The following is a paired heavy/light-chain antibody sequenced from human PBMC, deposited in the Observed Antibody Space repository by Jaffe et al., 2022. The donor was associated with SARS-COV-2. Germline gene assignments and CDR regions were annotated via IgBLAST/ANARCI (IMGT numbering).Light chain of an antibody. V-gene: IGLV1-44*01. CDR3: AAWDDSLDGLV. Sequence: QSVLTQPLSVSGTPGQRVSISCSGSSSNIGSNFVNWYQQFPGTAPKLLFYSTHQRPSGVPDRFSGSRSGTSASLVISGLQSEDEADYYCAAWDDSLDGLVFGGGTKLTVL. CDR2: STH. CDR1: SSNIGSNF. J-gene: IGLJ3*02.
Heavy chain of an antibody. Sequence: QVQLVQSGSELKKPGASVKVSCKASGFSFTTYAMVWVRQAPGQGLEWMGWINTKTGNPTYAQGFTGRFVFSLDTSATTAFLQISSLKTDDTAVYYCARDNGDGYNRLGSWGQGTLVTVS. CDR2: INTKTGNP. J-gene: IGHJ5*02. V-gene: IGHV7-4-1*02. D-gene: IGHD5-12*01. CDR1: GFSFTTYA. CDR3: ARDNGDGYNRLGS.